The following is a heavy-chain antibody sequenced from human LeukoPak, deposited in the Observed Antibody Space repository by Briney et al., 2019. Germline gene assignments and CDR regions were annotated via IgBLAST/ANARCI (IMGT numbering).Heavy chain of an antibody. CDR1: GFTFSSYS. D-gene: IGHD3-22*01. Sequence: GGSLRLSCAASGFTFSSYSMNWVRQAPGKGLEWVSSISSSSSYIYYADSVKGRFTISRDNAKNSLYLQMNSLRAEDTAVYYCARDGDYYDSSGYYYFDYWGQETLVTVS. CDR3: ARDGDYYDSSGYYYFDY. J-gene: IGHJ4*02. CDR2: ISSSSSYI. V-gene: IGHV3-21*01.